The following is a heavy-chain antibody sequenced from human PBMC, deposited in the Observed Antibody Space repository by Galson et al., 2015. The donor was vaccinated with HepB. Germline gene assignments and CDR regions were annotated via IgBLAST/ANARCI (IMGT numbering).Heavy chain of an antibody. Sequence: SLRLSCAASGFTFSNAWMSWVRQAPGKGLEWVGRIKSKTDGGTTDYAAPVKGRFTISRDDSKNTLYLQMNSLKTEDTAVYYCTTGRYSGSYYWAGKTIDYWGQGTLVTVSS. CDR2: IKSKTDGGTT. V-gene: IGHV3-15*01. CDR1: GFTFSNAW. J-gene: IGHJ4*02. D-gene: IGHD1-26*01. CDR3: TTGRYSGSYYWAGKTIDY.